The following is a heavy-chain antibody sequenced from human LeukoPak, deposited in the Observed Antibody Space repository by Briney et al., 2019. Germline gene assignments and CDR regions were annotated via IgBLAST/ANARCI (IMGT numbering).Heavy chain of an antibody. V-gene: IGHV3-23*01. Sequence: PGGSLRLSCAASGFTFSSYAMTWVRQAPGKGLEWVSTLSSSGNSTYYADSVKGRFTIPRDDSKNTLFLQMNSLRAEDTAVYYCAKRGQLGYWGQGTLVTVSS. D-gene: IGHD3-16*01. CDR3: AKRGQLGY. J-gene: IGHJ4*02. CDR2: LSSSGNST. CDR1: GFTFSSYA.